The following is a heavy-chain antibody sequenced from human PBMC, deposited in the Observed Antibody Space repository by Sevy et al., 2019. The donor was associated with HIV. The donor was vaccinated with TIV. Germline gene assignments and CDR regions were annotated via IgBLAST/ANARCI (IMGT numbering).Heavy chain of an antibody. CDR3: AIVLGFGSGYDYAFDF. V-gene: IGHV3-30*02. CDR1: GFTFTSYG. Sequence: GGSLRLSCAASGFTFTSYGIHWVRQAPGKGLECVAKISFDEKYKYYAESVKGRFTISRDISKNTVFLEMNSLRPDDTGVYYCAIVLGFGSGYDYAFDFWGQGTMVTVSS. J-gene: IGHJ3*01. CDR2: ISFDEKYK. D-gene: IGHD5-12*01.